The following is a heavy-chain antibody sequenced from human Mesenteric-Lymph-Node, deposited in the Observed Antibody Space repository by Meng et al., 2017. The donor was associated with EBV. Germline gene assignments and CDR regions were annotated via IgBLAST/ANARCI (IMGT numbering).Heavy chain of an antibody. CDR1: GGSFSGYY. CDR3: ARIIGYCTGGVCYGDWFDP. J-gene: IGHJ5*02. Sequence: QGQLQQWGAGLLKPSETLSLTCAVYGGSFSGYYWSWIRQPPGKGLEWIGEINHSGSTNYNPSLKSRVTISIDTSKNQFSLKLSSVTAADTAVYYCARIIGYCTGGVCYGDWFDPWGQGTLVTVSS. V-gene: IGHV4-34*01. CDR2: INHSGST. D-gene: IGHD2-8*02.